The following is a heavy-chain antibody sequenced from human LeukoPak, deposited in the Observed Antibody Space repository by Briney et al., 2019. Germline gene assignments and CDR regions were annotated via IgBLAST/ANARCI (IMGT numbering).Heavy chain of an antibody. D-gene: IGHD6-6*01. Sequence: SETLSLTCSVSGDSISSSGYYWDWIRQPPGKGLEWIGSIYHSGSTYYNPSLKSRVTISVDTSKNQFSLKLSSVTAADTAVYYCWGSPPHSSSPFDYWGQGTLVTVSS. CDR1: GDSISSSGYY. J-gene: IGHJ4*02. CDR3: WGSPPHSSSPFDY. CDR2: IYHSGST. V-gene: IGHV4-39*07.